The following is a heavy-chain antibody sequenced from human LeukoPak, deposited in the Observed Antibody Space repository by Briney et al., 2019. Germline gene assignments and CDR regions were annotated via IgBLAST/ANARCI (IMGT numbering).Heavy chain of an antibody. D-gene: IGHD5-24*01. CDR2: ISSSSNSI. Sequence: GGSLRLSCAASGFTFSSYSMNWVRQAPGKGLEWVSSISSSSNSIYYADSVKGRFTISRDNAKNSLFLQMNSLRAEDTAVYYCSRDLRGRDDYWGQGTLVSVSS. J-gene: IGHJ4*02. CDR3: SRDLRGRDDY. V-gene: IGHV3-21*01. CDR1: GFTFSSYS.